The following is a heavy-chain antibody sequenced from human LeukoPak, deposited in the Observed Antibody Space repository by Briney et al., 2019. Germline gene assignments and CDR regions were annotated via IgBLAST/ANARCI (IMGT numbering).Heavy chain of an antibody. J-gene: IGHJ5*02. Sequence: WVRQAPGKGLAWVSLIYSDGVTQYADSVKGRFTISRDNSKNTLYLQMNSLRDEDTAVYFCARDRAEGKTWVEFDPWGQXTL. CDR3: ARDRAEGKTWVEFDP. V-gene: IGHV3-53*05. CDR2: IYSDGVT.